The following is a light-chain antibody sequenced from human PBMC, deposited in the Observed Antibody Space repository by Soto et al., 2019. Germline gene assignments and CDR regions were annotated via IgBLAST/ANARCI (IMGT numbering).Light chain of an antibody. CDR3: QHYGSALFT. V-gene: IGKV3-20*01. CDR2: GAS. Sequence: EIVLTQSPGTLSLSPGERATLSCRASQSFSSSYLAWYQQKPGQAPRLLIYGASSRATGIQDMFSGSGSGTDFTLTISSLEPEDFAVYYCQHYGSALFTFGPGTKVDVK. J-gene: IGKJ3*01. CDR1: QSFSSSY.